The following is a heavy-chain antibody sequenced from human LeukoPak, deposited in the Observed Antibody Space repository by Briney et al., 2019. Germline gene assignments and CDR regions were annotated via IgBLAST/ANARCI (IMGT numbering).Heavy chain of an antibody. D-gene: IGHD2-21*01. CDR3: AKEFNRGLPDY. J-gene: IGHJ4*02. V-gene: IGHV3-30*18. CDR2: IPYDGSNE. Sequence: GGSLRLSCAASGFTFSTYGMHWVRQAPGKGLEWVAVIPYDGSNEYYADSVKGRFTISRDNSKNTLYLQMSSLRAEDTAVYYCAKEFNRGLPDYWGQGTLVTVPS. CDR1: GFTFSTYG.